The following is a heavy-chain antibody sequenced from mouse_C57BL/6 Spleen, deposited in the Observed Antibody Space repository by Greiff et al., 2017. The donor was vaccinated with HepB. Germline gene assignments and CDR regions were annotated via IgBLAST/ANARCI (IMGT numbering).Heavy chain of an antibody. J-gene: IGHJ3*01. V-gene: IGHV3-6*01. Sequence: EVKLMESGPGLVKPSQSLSLTCSVTGYSITSGYYWNWIRQFPGNKLEWMGYISYDGSNNYNPSLKNRISITRDTSKNQFFLKLNSVTSEDTATYYCAGDHYYCDAWFAYWGQGTLVTVSA. CDR2: ISYDGSN. CDR1: GYSITSGYY. CDR3: AGDHYYCDAWFAY. D-gene: IGHD2-13*01.